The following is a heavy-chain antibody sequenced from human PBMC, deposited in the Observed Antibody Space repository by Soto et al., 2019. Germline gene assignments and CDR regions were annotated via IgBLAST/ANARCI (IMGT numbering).Heavy chain of an antibody. Sequence: QVHMVQSGAEVKKPGSSVKVSCKASGGSFSNYIFAWVRQAPGQGLEWMGGTIPMFATAQYAQKLQGRVTITADESTSTVYMALTSLTSDGTAVYYCARGLFGQQWLVGFDTWGQGTLVTVSS. J-gene: IGHJ4*02. CDR1: GGSFSNYI. V-gene: IGHV1-69*01. CDR2: TIPMFATA. CDR3: ARGLFGQQWLVGFDT. D-gene: IGHD6-19*01.